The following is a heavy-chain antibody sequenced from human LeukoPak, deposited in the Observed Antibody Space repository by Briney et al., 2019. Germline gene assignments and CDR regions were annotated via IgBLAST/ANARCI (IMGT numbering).Heavy chain of an antibody. CDR2: MYNSGST. CDR1: GGSISSYY. V-gene: IGHV4-4*08. J-gene: IGHJ5*02. D-gene: IGHD1-14*01. Sequence: SETLSLTCTVSGGSISSYYWSWIRQPPGKGLEWIGYMYNSGSTNYNPSLKGRVTISVDTSKNQFSLKLTSVTAADTAVYYCAKEVEPTSKAFDPWGQGTLVIVSS. CDR3: AKEVEPTSKAFDP.